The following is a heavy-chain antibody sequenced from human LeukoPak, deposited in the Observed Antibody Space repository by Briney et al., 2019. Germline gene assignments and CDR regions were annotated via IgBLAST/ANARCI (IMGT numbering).Heavy chain of an antibody. CDR3: ARWRGAQSEFEY. V-gene: IGHV3-7*01. J-gene: IGHJ4*02. CDR2: IKQDGSEK. Sequence: GGSLRLSCTASGFTFSTYWMSWVRQAPGKGLECVACIKQDGSEKEYVDSVKGRFTISRDNAKNSLYLQMISLRAEDTAVYYCARWRGAQSEFEYWGQGTLVTVSS. CDR1: GFTFSTYW. D-gene: IGHD3-3*01.